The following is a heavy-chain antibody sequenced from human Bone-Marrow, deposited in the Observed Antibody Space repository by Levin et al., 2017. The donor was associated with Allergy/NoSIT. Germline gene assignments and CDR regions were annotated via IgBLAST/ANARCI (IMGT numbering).Heavy chain of an antibody. CDR3: AREYSSSYVVD. Sequence: TPSETLSLTCTVSGGSISSGGYYWSWIRQHPGKGLEWIGYIYYSGSTYYNPSLKSRVTISVDTSKNQFSLKLSSVTAADTAVYYCAREYSSSYVVDWGQGTLVTVSS. CDR2: IYYSGST. V-gene: IGHV4-31*03. D-gene: IGHD6-6*01. J-gene: IGHJ4*02. CDR1: GGSISSGGYY.